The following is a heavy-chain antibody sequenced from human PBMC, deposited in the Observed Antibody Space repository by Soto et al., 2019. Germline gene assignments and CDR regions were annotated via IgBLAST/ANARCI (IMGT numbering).Heavy chain of an antibody. CDR2: VNHGGTS. D-gene: IGHD3-10*01. CDR3: ASSSSLRSGDFFHGLDV. J-gene: IGHJ6*02. V-gene: IGHV4-34*01. Sequence: TYAVHSGAVTGYYSDWICQPPGKGLEWIGEVNHGGTSNYNPSLKSRAIISVDTSKNQFSLKLTSVTAEDTALYFFASSSSLRSGDFFHGLDVWGQGTTV. CDR1: SGAVTGYY.